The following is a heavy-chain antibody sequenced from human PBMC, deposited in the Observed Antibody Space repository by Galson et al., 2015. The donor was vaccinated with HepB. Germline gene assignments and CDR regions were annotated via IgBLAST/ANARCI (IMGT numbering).Heavy chain of an antibody. D-gene: IGHD4-23*01. CDR2: ISYDGSNK. V-gene: IGHV3-30-3*01. CDR1: GFTFSSYA. J-gene: IGHJ5*02. CDR3: ARAARVRWSKFDP. Sequence: SLRLSCAASGFTFSSYAMHWVRQAPGKGLEWVAVISYDGSNKYYADSVKGRFTISRDNSKNTLYLQMNSLRAEDTAVYYCARAARVRWSKFDPWGQGTLVTVSS.